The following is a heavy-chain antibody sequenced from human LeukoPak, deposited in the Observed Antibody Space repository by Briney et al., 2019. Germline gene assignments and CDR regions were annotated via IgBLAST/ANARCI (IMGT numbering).Heavy chain of an antibody. Sequence: GGSLRLSCAASGFTFVDHAMHWVRQAPGKGLEWVSGITWSGGTMGYADSVKGRFTISRDNTKNSLFLQMNSLRAEDTAVYYCARWEYSSSLGSDYFDYWGQGTLVTVSS. CDR3: ARWEYSSSLGSDYFDY. CDR2: ITWSGGTM. D-gene: IGHD6-6*01. J-gene: IGHJ4*02. CDR1: GFTFVDHA. V-gene: IGHV3-9*01.